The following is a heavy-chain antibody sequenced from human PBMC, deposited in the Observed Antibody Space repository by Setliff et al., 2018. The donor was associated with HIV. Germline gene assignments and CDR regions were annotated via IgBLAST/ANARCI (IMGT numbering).Heavy chain of an antibody. CDR1: GDTFRSHA. J-gene: IGHJ5*02. Sequence: ASVKVSCKASGDTFRSHAISWVRQAPGQWLEWMGWISAHYGSTKYAQTLQGRVTMTTDTSTSTAYMELRSLKSDDTAVYYCARGYCGGGICYSPNWLDPWGQGTLVTVSS. CDR3: ARGYCGGGICYSPNWLDP. D-gene: IGHD2-15*01. CDR2: ISAHYGST. V-gene: IGHV1-18*04.